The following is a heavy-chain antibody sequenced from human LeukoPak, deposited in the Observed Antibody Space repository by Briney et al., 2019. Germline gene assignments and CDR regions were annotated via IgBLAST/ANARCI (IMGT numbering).Heavy chain of an antibody. CDR3: ARDPEHTAMINFDY. V-gene: IGHV3-11*01. Sequence: GGSLRLSCAASGFTLSDYYMSWIRQAPGKGLEWVTYISRSGTTIYYADSVKGRFTISRDSAKNSLYLQMNSLRADDTAVYYCARDPEHTAMINFDYWGQGTLVTVSS. CDR1: GFTLSDYY. D-gene: IGHD5-18*01. CDR2: ISRSGTTI. J-gene: IGHJ4*02.